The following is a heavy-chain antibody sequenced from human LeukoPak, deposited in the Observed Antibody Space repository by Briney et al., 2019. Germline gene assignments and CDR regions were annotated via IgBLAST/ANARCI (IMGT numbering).Heavy chain of an antibody. CDR3: ARDRRARGLWFGEARGY. V-gene: IGHV4-39*02. D-gene: IGHD3-10*01. Sequence: SETLSLTCTVSGGSISSSSYYWGWIRQPPGKGLEWIGSIYYSGSTYYNPSLKSRVTISVDTSKNQFSLKLSSVTAADTAVYYCARDRRARGLWFGEARGYWGQGTQVTVSS. J-gene: IGHJ4*02. CDR1: GGSISSSSYY. CDR2: IYYSGST.